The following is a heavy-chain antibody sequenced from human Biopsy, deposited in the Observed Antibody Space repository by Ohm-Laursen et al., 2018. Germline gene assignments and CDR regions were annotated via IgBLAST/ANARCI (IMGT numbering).Heavy chain of an antibody. D-gene: IGHD2-2*01. CDR3: ARDYQPKIMTIHYYCCGMDV. V-gene: IGHV1-18*04. Sequence: GASVKVSCKASAYTLTDYYLHWVRQAPGQGLEWMGWINTYNANTDYAQKVQGRVTMTTDTSTSTAYMELRSLRSDDTSVYYCARDYQPKIMTIHYYCCGMDVWGLGTTVTVSS. CDR2: INTYNANT. CDR1: AYTLTDYY. J-gene: IGHJ6*02.